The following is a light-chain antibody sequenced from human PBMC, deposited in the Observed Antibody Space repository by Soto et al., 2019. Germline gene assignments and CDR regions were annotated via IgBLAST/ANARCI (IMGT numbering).Light chain of an antibody. CDR1: QSISSW. CDR3: QQYGSSGT. CDR2: VAS. J-gene: IGKJ1*01. Sequence: DIQMTQSPSTLSASVGDRVTITCRASQSISSWLAWYQQKPGKAPKLLIYVASSLESGVPSRFSGSGSGTEFTLTISSLQPDDFAVYYCQQYGSSGTFGQGTKVDIK. V-gene: IGKV1-5*01.